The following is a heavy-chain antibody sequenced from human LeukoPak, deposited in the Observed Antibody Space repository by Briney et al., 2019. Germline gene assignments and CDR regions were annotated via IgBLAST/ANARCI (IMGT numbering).Heavy chain of an antibody. V-gene: IGHV3-74*01. CDR3: VRGADTGYSSDS. CDR1: GFTFSRYW. J-gene: IGHJ4*02. Sequence: PGGSLRLSCVASGFTFSRYWMHWVRQAPGKGLVWVSRINSDGRSTNYADSVKGRFSISRDNAENTLYLQMNSLRVEDTAVYCCVRGADTGYSSDSWGQGTLVTVSS. CDR2: INSDGRST. D-gene: IGHD3-9*01.